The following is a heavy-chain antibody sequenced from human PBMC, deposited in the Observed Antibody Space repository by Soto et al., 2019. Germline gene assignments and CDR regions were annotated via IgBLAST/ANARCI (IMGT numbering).Heavy chain of an antibody. CDR2: IVTSGGT. J-gene: IGHJ4*02. V-gene: IGHV3-23*01. Sequence: EVQLLESGGGLVQPGGSLRLSCAASGFTFSNSAMYWVRLAPGKGLEWVSTIVTSGGTYYAGSVKGRFTISRDNSKSTLYLQMDSPGAGDTAVYFLALTIPFPYGDPSAFDYWGQGTLVAVSS. CDR1: GFTFSNSA. D-gene: IGHD4-17*01. CDR3: ALTIPFPYGDPSAFDY.